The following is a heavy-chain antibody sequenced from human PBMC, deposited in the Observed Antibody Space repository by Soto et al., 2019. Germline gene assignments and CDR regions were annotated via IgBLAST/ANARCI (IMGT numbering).Heavy chain of an antibody. Sequence: QVQLVESGGGVVQPGRSLRLSCAASGFSFSGYAFHLVRQTPGKGLEWVAVISYDGSNEHYGESVKGRFTICRDNSKNSQYWQTSGMGAEDTGVYYCASDLRRGPGAGTGPIDYWGQGTLVSVSS. J-gene: IGHJ4*02. D-gene: IGHD6-13*01. CDR1: GFSFSGYA. V-gene: IGHV3-30-3*01. CDR2: ISYDGSNE. CDR3: ASDLRRGPGAGTGPIDY.